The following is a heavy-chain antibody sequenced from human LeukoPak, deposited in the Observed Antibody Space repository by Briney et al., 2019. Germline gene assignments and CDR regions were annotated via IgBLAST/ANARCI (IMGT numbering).Heavy chain of an antibody. Sequence: GGPLRLSCAASGFTFSNYAMHWVRQAPGKGLEWVAVISYDGTKEYYADSVKGRFTISRDNSKNTLYLQMDSLRAEDTAVFYCARARIRTGSGYYYYMNVWGNGTTVTVSS. J-gene: IGHJ6*03. CDR1: GFTFSNYA. CDR3: ARARIRTGSGYYYYMNV. CDR2: ISYDGTKE. V-gene: IGHV3-30*01. D-gene: IGHD3-10*01.